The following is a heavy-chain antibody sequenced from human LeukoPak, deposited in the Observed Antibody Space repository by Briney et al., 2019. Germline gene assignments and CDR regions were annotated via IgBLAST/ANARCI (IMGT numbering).Heavy chain of an antibody. CDR3: ARGYYDSSGYYYYYYYMDV. D-gene: IGHD3-22*01. V-gene: IGHV4-59*01. CDR1: GFTFSDYY. J-gene: IGHJ6*03. CDR2: IYYSGST. Sequence: GSLRLSCAASGFTFSDYYMSWIRQPPGKGLEWIGYIYYSGSTNYNPSLKSRVTISVDTSKNQFSLKLSSVTAADTAVYYCARGYYDSSGYYYYYYYMDVWGKGTTVTISS.